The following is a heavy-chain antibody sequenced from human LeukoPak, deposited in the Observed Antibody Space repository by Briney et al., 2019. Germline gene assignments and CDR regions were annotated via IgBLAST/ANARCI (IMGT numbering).Heavy chain of an antibody. D-gene: IGHD3-22*01. CDR3: ARSYYYEQYYFDY. Sequence: GASVKVSCKASGYTFTTYEMSWVRQAPGQGLEWMGWINTNTGNPTYAQGFTGRFVFSLDTSVSTAYLQISSLKAEDTAVYYCARSYYYEQYYFDYWGQGTLVTVSS. CDR2: INTNTGNP. CDR1: GYTFTTYE. V-gene: IGHV7-4-1*02. J-gene: IGHJ4*02.